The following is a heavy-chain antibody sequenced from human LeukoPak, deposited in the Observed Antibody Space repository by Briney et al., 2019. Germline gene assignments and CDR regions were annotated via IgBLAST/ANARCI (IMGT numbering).Heavy chain of an antibody. Sequence: RPGGSLRLSCAASGFTFSNHGMNWVRQAPGKGLEWVSGISPSGDITYYADSVKGRFTISRDNSKNTLYLQMNSLRAEDTAVYYCASYVSGAGFDPWGQGTLVTVSS. D-gene: IGHD2-15*01. V-gene: IGHV3-23*01. CDR2: ISPSGDIT. CDR1: GFTFSNHG. CDR3: ASYVSGAGFDP. J-gene: IGHJ5*02.